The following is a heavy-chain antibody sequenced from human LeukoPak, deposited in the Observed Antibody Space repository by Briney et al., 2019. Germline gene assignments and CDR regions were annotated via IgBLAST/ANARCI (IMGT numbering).Heavy chain of an antibody. CDR2: INPNSGGT. CDR3: AGDATTSGYCSSTSCYNWFDP. D-gene: IGHD2-2*01. V-gene: IGHV1-2*02. J-gene: IGHJ5*02. CDR1: GYTFTGYY. Sequence: ASVKVSCKASGYTFTGYYMHWVRQAPGQGLEWMGWINPNSGGTNYAQKFQGRVTMTRDTSISTAYMELSRLRSDDTAVYYCAGDATTSGYCSSTSCYNWFDPWGQGTLVTVSS.